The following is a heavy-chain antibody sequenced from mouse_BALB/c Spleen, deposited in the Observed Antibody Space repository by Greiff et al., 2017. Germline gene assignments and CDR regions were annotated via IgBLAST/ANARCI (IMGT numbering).Heavy chain of an antibody. CDR2: IRLKSNNYAT. J-gene: IGHJ2*01. CDR3: TRDGFDY. Sequence: EVKVEESGGGLVQPGGSMKLSCVASGFTFSNYWMNWVRQSPEKGLEWVAEIRLKSNNYATHYAESVKGRFTISRDDSKSSVYLQMNNLRAEDTGIYYCTRDGFDYWGQGTTLTVSS. V-gene: IGHV6-6*02. CDR1: GFTFSNYW.